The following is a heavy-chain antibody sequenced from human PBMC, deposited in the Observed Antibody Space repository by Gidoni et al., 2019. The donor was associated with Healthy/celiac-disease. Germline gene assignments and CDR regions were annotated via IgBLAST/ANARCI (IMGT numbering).Heavy chain of an antibody. V-gene: IGHV4-31*01. CDR1: GGSISSGGYY. D-gene: IGHD1-26*01. CDR3: AREGVGGSYHGYFDY. Sequence: QVQLQESGPGLVKPSPTLSLTCTVSGGSISSGGYYWSWIRQHPGKGLEWIGYIYYSGSTYYHPSLKGLVTISVDTSKNQFSLKLSSVTAADTAVYYCAREGVGGSYHGYFDYWGQGTLVTVSS. J-gene: IGHJ4*02. CDR2: IYYSGST.